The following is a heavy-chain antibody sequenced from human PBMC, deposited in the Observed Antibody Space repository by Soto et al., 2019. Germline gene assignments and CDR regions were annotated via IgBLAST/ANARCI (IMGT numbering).Heavy chain of an antibody. D-gene: IGHD2-2*01. V-gene: IGHV4-38-2*01. CDR1: DFSISSGHY. CDR2: IYHSGTT. CDR3: ARWRNDCSTTSCYHFDY. J-gene: IGHJ4*02. Sequence: SETLSLTCAVSDFSISSGHYWGWIRQPPGKGLEWIGSIYHSGTTYNNPSLKSRVTMSVDKSKNQFSLKLSSVTAADTAVYYCARWRNDCSTTSCYHFDYWGQGTLVTVSS.